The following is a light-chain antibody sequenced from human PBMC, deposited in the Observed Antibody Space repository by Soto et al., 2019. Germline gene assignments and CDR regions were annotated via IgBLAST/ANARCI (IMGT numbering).Light chain of an antibody. Sequence: IVLTQSPATLSLSPGDRATLSCRASQSVSGCLAWYQQKPGQAPRLLIYGASSRATGIPDRFSGSGSGTDFTLTISRLEPEDFAVYYCQQYGSSPPTFGQGTKVDIK. CDR2: GAS. CDR1: QSVSGC. J-gene: IGKJ1*01. CDR3: QQYGSSPPT. V-gene: IGKV3-20*01.